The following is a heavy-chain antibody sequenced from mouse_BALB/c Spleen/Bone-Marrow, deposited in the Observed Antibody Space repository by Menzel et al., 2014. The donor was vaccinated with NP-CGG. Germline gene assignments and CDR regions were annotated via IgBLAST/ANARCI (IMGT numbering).Heavy chain of an antibody. CDR2: IYPSDSYT. D-gene: IGHD4-1*01. CDR3: TTGAY. J-gene: IGHJ3*01. CDR1: GYTFTSYW. Sequence: VKLMESGAELVRPGASVKLSCKASGYTFTSYWINWVKQRPGQGLEWIGNIYPSDSYTNYNQKFKDKATLTVDKSSSTAYMQLSSPTSEDSAVYYCTTGAYWGKGLWSLSLQ. V-gene: IGHV1-69*02.